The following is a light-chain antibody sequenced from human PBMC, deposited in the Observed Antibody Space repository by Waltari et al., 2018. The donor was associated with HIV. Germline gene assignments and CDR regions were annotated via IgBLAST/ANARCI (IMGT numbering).Light chain of an antibody. Sequence: DIVMTQFPDSLAVSLGERATINCKSSQSVLYSSNNKNYLAWYQQKPGQPPKLLIYWASTREAGGPDRFSGSGSGTDFTLTISSLQAEDVAVYYCQQEYSTPLTFGGGTEVEIK. CDR2: WAS. J-gene: IGKJ4*02. CDR1: QSVLYSSNNKNY. CDR3: QQEYSTPLT. V-gene: IGKV4-1*01.